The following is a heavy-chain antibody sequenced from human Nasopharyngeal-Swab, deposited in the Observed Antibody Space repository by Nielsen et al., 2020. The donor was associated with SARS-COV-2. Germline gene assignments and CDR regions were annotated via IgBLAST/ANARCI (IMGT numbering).Heavy chain of an antibody. V-gene: IGHV3-53*01. J-gene: IGHJ2*01. CDR3: ATPQALSIAAGFDL. CDR2: IYSGGST. D-gene: IGHD6-6*01. CDR1: GFTVSSNY. Sequence: ESLKISCAAFGFTVSSNYMSWVRQAPGKGLEWVSVIYSGGSTYYADSVKGRFTISRDNSKNTLYLQMNSLRAEDTAVYYCATPQALSIAAGFDLWGRGTLVTVSS.